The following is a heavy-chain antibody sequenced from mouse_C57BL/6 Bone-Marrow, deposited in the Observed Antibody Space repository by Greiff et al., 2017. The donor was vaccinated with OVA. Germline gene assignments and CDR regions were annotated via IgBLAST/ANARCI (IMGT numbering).Heavy chain of an antibody. V-gene: IGHV5-17*01. J-gene: IGHJ2*01. Sequence: VQGVESGGGLVKPGGSLKLSCAASGFTFSDYGMHWVRQAPEKGLEWVAYISSGSSTIYYADTVKGRFTISRDNAKNTLFLQMTSLRSEDTAMYYCARTHGTLDFWGQGTTLTVSS. CDR1: GFTFSDYG. D-gene: IGHD1-1*01. CDR2: ISSGSSTI. CDR3: ARTHGTLDF.